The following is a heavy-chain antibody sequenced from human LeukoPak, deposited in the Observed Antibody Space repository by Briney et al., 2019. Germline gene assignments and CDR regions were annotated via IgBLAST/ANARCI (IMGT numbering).Heavy chain of an antibody. D-gene: IGHD2-2*01. Sequence: ASVKVSCKASGYTFTGYYMHWVRQAPGQGLEWMGWINPNSGGTNYAQKFQGRVTMTRDTSISTAYMELSRLRSDDTAVYYCAREESVVVPAAIDDYWGQGTLVTVSS. CDR3: AREESVVVPAAIDDY. CDR2: INPNSGGT. J-gene: IGHJ4*02. CDR1: GYTFTGYY. V-gene: IGHV1-2*02.